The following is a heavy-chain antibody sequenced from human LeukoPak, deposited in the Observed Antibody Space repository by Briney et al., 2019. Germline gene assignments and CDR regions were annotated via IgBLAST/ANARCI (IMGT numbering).Heavy chain of an antibody. Sequence: SQTLSLTCAISGDSVSSNSAAWNWIRQSPSRGLEWLGRTYYRSKWYNDYAVPVKSRITINPDTSKNQFSLQLNSETPEDTAVYYCARGVSGSTPPYYYGMDVWGQGTTVTVSS. J-gene: IGHJ6*02. CDR3: ARGVSGSTPPYYYGMDV. V-gene: IGHV6-1*01. CDR2: TYYRSKWYN. CDR1: GDSVSSNSAA. D-gene: IGHD1-7*01.